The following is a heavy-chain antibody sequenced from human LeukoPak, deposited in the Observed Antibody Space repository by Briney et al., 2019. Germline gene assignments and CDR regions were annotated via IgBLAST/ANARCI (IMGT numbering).Heavy chain of an antibody. Sequence: GGSLRLSCAATGFTFSTYEMNWVRQAPGKGLEWVSYISSSGTNIYYADSVKGRFTISRDNAQNSLYLQLNSLRDEDAAVYYCSRHRDCSTPRGRRADYWGQGTLVTVSS. D-gene: IGHD4-11*01. J-gene: IGHJ4*02. CDR2: ISSSGTNI. V-gene: IGHV3-48*03. CDR3: SRHRDCSTPRGRRADY. CDR1: GFTFSTYE.